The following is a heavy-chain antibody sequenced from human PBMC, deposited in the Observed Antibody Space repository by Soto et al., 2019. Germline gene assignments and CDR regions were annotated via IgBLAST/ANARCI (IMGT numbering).Heavy chain of an antibody. J-gene: IGHJ4*02. CDR2: IIPILGIA. V-gene: IGHV1-69*02. CDR3: ARGRGITGGTYYFDY. CDR1: GGTFSSYT. D-gene: IGHD3-16*01. Sequence: QVQLVQSGAEVKKPGSSVKVSCKASGGTFSSYTISWVRQAPGQGLEWMGRIIPILGIANYAKKFQGRVTITADKSTSTAYMELSSLRSEDTAVYYCARGRGITGGTYYFDYWGQGTLVTVSS.